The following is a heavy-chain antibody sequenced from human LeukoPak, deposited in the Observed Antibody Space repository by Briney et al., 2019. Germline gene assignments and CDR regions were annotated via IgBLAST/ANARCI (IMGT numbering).Heavy chain of an antibody. V-gene: IGHV3-23*01. Sequence: GGSLRLSCAASGFTFSSYAMSWVRQAPGKGLEWVSAISGSGGSTYYADSVKGRFTISRDNSKNTLYLQMSSLRPEDTAVYYCAKVPTVLTYYFHYWGQGTLVTVSS. CDR1: GFTFSSYA. CDR3: AKVPTVLTYYFHY. D-gene: IGHD4/OR15-4a*01. J-gene: IGHJ4*02. CDR2: ISGSGGST.